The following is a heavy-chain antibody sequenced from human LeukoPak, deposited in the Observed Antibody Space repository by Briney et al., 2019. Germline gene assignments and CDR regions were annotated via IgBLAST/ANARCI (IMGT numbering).Heavy chain of an antibody. V-gene: IGHV4-4*07. Sequence: SETLSLTCTASGGSISSYYWSWIRQPAGKGLEWIGRISTSGSTNYNPSLKSRVTMSVDTSKNQFSLKLSSVTAADTAVYYCARVNEKTDCSGGSCYYFDYWGQGTLVTVSS. CDR3: ARVNEKTDCSGGSCYYFDY. CDR1: GGSISSYY. D-gene: IGHD2-15*01. CDR2: ISTSGST. J-gene: IGHJ4*02.